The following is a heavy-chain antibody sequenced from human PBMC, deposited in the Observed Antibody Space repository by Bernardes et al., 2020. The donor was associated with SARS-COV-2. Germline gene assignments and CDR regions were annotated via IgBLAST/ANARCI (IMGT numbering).Heavy chain of an antibody. D-gene: IGHD4-17*01. CDR3: ATAPTVTTSNWFDP. CDR1: GYTLTDLS. J-gene: IGHJ5*02. V-gene: IGHV1-24*01. CDR2: FDPEDGET. Sequence: ASVKVSCKVSGYTLTDLSMHWVRQAPGKGLEGMGGFDPEDGETIYAQKFQGRVTMTEDTSTDTAYMDLNSLRSEDTAVYYCATAPTVTTSNWFDPWGQGTLVTVSS.